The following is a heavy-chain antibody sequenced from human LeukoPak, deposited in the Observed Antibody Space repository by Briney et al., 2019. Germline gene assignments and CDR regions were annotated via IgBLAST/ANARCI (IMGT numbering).Heavy chain of an antibody. CDR2: ISSSSSTI. J-gene: IGHJ4*02. Sequence: GGSLRLSCAASGFTFSSYIMNWVRQPPGKGREWVSYISSSSSTIYYADSVKGQFTISRDNAKNSLDVEMNSLRAEDTAVYYCAKDAEGYCTNGVCPPFDYWGQGTLVSVSS. CDR1: GFTFSSYI. D-gene: IGHD2-8*01. V-gene: IGHV3-48*01. CDR3: AKDAEGYCTNGVCPPFDY.